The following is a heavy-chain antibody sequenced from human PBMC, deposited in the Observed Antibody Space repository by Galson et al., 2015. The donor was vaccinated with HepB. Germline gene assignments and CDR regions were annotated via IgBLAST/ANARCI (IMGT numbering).Heavy chain of an antibody. Sequence: SLRLSCAASGFTFSSYGMHWVRQAPGKGLEWVAVISYDGSNKYYADSVKGRFTISRDNSKNTLYLQMNSLRAEDTAVYYCAKGLYYYDSSGYYPNWFDPWGQGTLVTVSS. J-gene: IGHJ5*02. CDR2: ISYDGSNK. V-gene: IGHV3-30*18. D-gene: IGHD3-22*01. CDR3: AKGLYYYDSSGYYPNWFDP. CDR1: GFTFSSYG.